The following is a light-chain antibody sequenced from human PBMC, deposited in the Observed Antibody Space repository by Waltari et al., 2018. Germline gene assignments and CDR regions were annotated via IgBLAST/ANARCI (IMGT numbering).Light chain of an antibody. CDR1: QSLVYSDGNTY. Sequence: DVVMTQSPLSLPVTLGQPASISRSSRQSLVYSDGNTYLNWFQQRPGQSPRRLIYKVSNRDAGVPDRFSGSGSGTDFTLKISRVEAEDVGVYYCMQHTLWPRTFGQGTKLEIK. CDR2: KVS. V-gene: IGKV2-30*01. J-gene: IGKJ2*01. CDR3: MQHTLWPRT.